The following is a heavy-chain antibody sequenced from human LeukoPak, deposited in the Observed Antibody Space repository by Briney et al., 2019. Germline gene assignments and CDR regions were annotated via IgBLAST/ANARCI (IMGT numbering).Heavy chain of an antibody. J-gene: IGHJ5*02. CDR2: ISGDGGST. D-gene: IGHD3-10*01. CDR3: AKDGRYYGSGTPNWFDP. CDR1: GFTFSSYW. Sequence: GGSLRLSCAASGFTFSSYWMSWVRQAPGKGLEWVSLISGDGGSTYYADSVKGRFTISRDNSKNSLYLQMNSLRTEDTALYYCAKDGRYYGSGTPNWFDPWGQGTLVTVSS. V-gene: IGHV3-43*02.